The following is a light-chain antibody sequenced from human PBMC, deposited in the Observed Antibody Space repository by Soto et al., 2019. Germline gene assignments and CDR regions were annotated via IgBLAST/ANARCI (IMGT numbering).Light chain of an antibody. J-gene: IGLJ1*01. Sequence: QSALTQPASVSGSPGQSITISCTGTSSDVGGSNYVSWYQQYPGKAPKLMIYEVSSRPSGVSNRFSGSKSGNTASLTISGLQAEDEADYYCSSYAGGKNFYVFGTGTKVTVL. CDR3: SSYAGGKNFYV. CDR1: SSDVGGSNY. CDR2: EVS. V-gene: IGLV2-14*01.